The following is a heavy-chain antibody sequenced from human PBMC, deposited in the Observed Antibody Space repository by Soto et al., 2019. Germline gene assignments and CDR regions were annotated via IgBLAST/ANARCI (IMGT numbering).Heavy chain of an antibody. CDR1: GGSISSGGYY. J-gene: IGHJ5*02. D-gene: IGHD4-17*01. CDR3: ARDYGDYQGADWFDP. Sequence: QVQLQESGPGLVKPSQTLSLTCTVSGGSISSGGYYWSWIRQHPGKGLEWIGYIYYSGSTYYNPSAKRRVTKXXDXSXXQVSVKLSAVTAADTAVYYCARDYGDYQGADWFDPCVQGTLVTVSS. V-gene: IGHV4-31*03. CDR2: IYYSGST.